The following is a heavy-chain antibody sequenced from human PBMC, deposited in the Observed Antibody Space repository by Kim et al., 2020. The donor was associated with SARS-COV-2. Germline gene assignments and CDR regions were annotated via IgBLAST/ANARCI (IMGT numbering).Heavy chain of an antibody. V-gene: IGHV3-15*01. Sequence: GGSLRLSCAASGFTFSNAWMSWVRQAPGKGLEWVGRIKSKTDGGTTDYAAPVKGRFTISRDDSKNTLYLQMNSLKTEDTAVYYCTTDLSWWALGPNTILEWSEYYYYGMDVWGQGTTVTVSS. CDR2: IKSKTDGGTT. J-gene: IGHJ6*02. CDR3: TTDLSWWALGPNTILEWSEYYYYGMDV. CDR1: GFTFSNAW. D-gene: IGHD3-3*01.